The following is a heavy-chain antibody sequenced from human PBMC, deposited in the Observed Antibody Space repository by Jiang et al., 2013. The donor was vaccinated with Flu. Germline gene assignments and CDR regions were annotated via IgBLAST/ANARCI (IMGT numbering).Heavy chain of an antibody. CDR2: IYYSGST. D-gene: IGHD4-23*01. V-gene: IGHV4-61*01. CDR1: GGSVSSGSYY. J-gene: IGHJ4*02. CDR3: ARGDGGNSDYFDY. Sequence: GLVKPSETLSLTCTVSGGSVSSGSYYWSWIRQPPGKGLEWIGYIYYSGSTNYNPSLKSRVTISVDTSKNQFSLKLSSVTAADTAVYYCARGDGGNSDYFDYWGQGTLVTVSS.